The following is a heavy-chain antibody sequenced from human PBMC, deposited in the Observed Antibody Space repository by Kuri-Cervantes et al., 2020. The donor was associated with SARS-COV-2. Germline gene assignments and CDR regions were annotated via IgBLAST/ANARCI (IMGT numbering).Heavy chain of an antibody. D-gene: IGHD5-18*01. J-gene: IGHJ6*02. V-gene: IGHV3-30*18. CDR1: GFTFSSYG. Sequence: GESLKISWAASGFTFSSYGMHWVRQAPGKGLEWVVVISYDGSNKYYADSVKGRFAISRDNSKNTLYLQMNSLRAEDTAVYYCAKERTSGYSYGWNYYYYGMDVWGQGTTVTVSS. CDR2: ISYDGSNK. CDR3: AKERTSGYSYGWNYYYYGMDV.